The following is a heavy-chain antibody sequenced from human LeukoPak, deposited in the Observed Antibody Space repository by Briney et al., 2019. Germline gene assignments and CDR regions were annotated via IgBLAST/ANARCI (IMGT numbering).Heavy chain of an antibody. CDR1: GFTFSSYG. J-gene: IGHJ6*02. Sequence: PGGSLRLSCAASGFTFSSYGMHWVRQAPGKGPEWVAVIWYDGSTKYYADSVKGRFTISRDNSKNTLYLQMNSLRAEDTAVYYCARDFLYCSSTSCPHDYYYYYGMDVWGQGTTVTVSS. CDR2: IWYDGSTK. CDR3: ARDFLYCSSTSCPHDYYYYYGMDV. V-gene: IGHV3-33*01. D-gene: IGHD2-2*01.